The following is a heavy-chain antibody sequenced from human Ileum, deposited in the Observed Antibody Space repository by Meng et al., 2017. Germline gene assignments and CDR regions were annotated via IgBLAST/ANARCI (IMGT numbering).Heavy chain of an antibody. CDR2: ISNSGKT. D-gene: IGHD3-10*01. CDR1: SDSSGNIKW. V-gene: IGHV4-4*03. CDR3: ARERIRELGLFDS. Sequence: PLGPLSPACAVSSDSSGNIKWLSWLRQPPGKGLEWIGEISNSGKTLYSPSLKSRVRISLDKSNNQFSLTLNSVTAADTAMYYCARERIRELGLFDSWGQGTLVTVSS. J-gene: IGHJ4*02.